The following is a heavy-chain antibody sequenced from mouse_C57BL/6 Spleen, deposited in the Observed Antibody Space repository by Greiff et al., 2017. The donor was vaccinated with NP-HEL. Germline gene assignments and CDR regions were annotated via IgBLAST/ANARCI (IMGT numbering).Heavy chain of an antibody. CDR1: GYTFTSYW. J-gene: IGHJ3*01. Sequence: QVQLKESGAELVMPGASVKLSCKASGYTFTSYWMHWVKQRPGQGLEWIGEIDPSDSYTNYNQKFKGKSTLTVDKSSSTAYMQLSSLTSEDSAVYYCARSFYYANGAWFAYWGQGTLVTVSA. CDR2: IDPSDSYT. V-gene: IGHV1-69*01. CDR3: ARSFYYANGAWFAY. D-gene: IGHD2-1*01.